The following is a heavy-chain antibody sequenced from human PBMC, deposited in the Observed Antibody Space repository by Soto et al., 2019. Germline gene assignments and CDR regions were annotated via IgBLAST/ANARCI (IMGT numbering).Heavy chain of an antibody. D-gene: IGHD2-2*01. CDR3: ARSSTSANYFDY. CDR2: IYYSGST. V-gene: IGHV4-31*03. J-gene: IGHJ4*02. Sequence: SETLSLTCPVSGGSISSGCYYWSWIRQHPGKGLEWIGYIYYSGSTYYNPSLKSRVTISVDTSKNQFSLKLSSVTAADTAVYYCARSSTSANYFDYWGQGTLVTVSS. CDR1: GGSISSGCYY.